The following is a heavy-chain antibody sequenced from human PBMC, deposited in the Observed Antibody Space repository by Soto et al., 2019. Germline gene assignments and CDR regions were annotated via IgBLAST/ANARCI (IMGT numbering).Heavy chain of an antibody. V-gene: IGHV1-69*13. CDR3: ARGPRYGSGSYYYYYGMDV. CDR1: GGTFSSYA. CDR2: IIPIFGTA. D-gene: IGHD3-10*01. Sequence: ASVKVSCKASGGTFSSYAISWVRQAPGQGLEWMGGIIPIFGTANYAQKFQGRVTITADEPTSTAYMELSGLRSEDTAVYYCARGPRYGSGSYYYYYGMDVWGQGTTVTVSS. J-gene: IGHJ6*02.